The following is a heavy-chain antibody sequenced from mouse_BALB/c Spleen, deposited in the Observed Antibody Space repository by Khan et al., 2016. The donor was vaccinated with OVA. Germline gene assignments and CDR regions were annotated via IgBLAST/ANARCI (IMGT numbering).Heavy chain of an antibody. V-gene: IGHV1S132*01. CDR3: ARGYFVTYEFFY. D-gene: IGHD3-1*01. Sequence: QVQLQQSGAELVKPGASVKLSCKTSGYTLPSYWIQWVKQRPGQGLGWIGQIFPGTGTTYYNENFKDKATLTGDTSSSSAYMQLTSLTSEDSAVYFCARGYFVTYEFFYWVHRTLVTVSP. CDR2: IFPGTGTT. J-gene: IGHJ3*01. CDR1: GYTLPSYW.